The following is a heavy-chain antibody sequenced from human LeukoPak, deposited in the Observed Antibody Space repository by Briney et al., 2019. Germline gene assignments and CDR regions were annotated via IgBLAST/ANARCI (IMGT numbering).Heavy chain of an antibody. CDR2: VYYTGST. D-gene: IGHD3-10*01. V-gene: IGHV4-59*01. CDR1: GGSISSYY. J-gene: IGHJ5*02. Sequence: SETLSLTCTVSGGSISSYYWNWIRQPPGKGLEWIGYVYYTGSTNYNPSLKSRATISVDTSKNQFSLKLSSVTAADTAVYYCARDSDYYSLGSYPSWGQGTLVIVSS. CDR3: ARDSDYYSLGSYPS.